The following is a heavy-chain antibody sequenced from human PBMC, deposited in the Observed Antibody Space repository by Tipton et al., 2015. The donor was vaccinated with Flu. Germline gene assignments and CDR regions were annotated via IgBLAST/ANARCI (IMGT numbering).Heavy chain of an antibody. CDR1: GGSISSGPYH. CDR3: ARGSGTGSYPHFFDY. V-gene: IGHV4-31*01. J-gene: IGHJ4*02. D-gene: IGHD3-10*01. CDR2: MYYGGST. Sequence: TLPLTCSVSGGSISSGPYHWTWIRQHPGKGLEWIGYMYYGGSTYYSPSLQSLVTISFDMSKNQFSLNLNSVTAADTAVYYCARGSGTGSYPHFFDYWGQGIVVTVSS.